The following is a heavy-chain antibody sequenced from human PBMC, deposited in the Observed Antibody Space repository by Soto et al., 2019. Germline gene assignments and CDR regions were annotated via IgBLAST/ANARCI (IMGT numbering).Heavy chain of an antibody. CDR1: GFTFSSYA. CDR3: ARDWPSGSYYLSGAFDI. J-gene: IGHJ3*02. Sequence: GGSLRLSCAASGFTFSSYAMHWVRQAPGKGLEWVAVISYDGSNKYYADSVKGRFTISRDNSKNTLYLQMNSLRAEDTAVYYCARDWPSGSYYLSGAFDIWGQGTMVTVSS. D-gene: IGHD1-26*01. V-gene: IGHV3-30-3*01. CDR2: ISYDGSNK.